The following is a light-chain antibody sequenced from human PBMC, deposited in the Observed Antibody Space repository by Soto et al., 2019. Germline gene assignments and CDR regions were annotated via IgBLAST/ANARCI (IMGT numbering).Light chain of an antibody. CDR1: QSVFYSSNNKNY. CDR3: QQYYRTPLT. V-gene: IGKV4-1*01. CDR2: WAS. J-gene: IGKJ4*01. Sequence: DIVMTQSPDSLAVSLGERATINCKSSQSVFYSSNNKNYLAWYQQKPGQPPKLLIYWASNQESGVPDRFSGSGSGTDFTLTISSLQAEDVAVYYCQQYYRTPLTFGGGTKVEIK.